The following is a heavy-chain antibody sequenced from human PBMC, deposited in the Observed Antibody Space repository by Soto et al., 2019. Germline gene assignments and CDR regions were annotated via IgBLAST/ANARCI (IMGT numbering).Heavy chain of an antibody. J-gene: IGHJ4*02. CDR3: ARLPSRHLVDY. V-gene: IGHV4-39*01. CDR2: MYYGVST. Sequence: QLQVQESGPGLVKPSETLSLTCTVSGSSISSSGYYWGWIRQPPGKGLEWIGSMYYGVSTYYNPSLKGRVTVSVDASKNQFSLNLSSVTAADTAVYYCARLPSRHLVDYWGQGTLVTVSS. CDR1: GSSISSSGYY. D-gene: IGHD3-3*02.